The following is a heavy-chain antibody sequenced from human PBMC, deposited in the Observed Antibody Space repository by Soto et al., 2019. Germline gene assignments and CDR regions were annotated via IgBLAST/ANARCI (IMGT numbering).Heavy chain of an antibody. CDR3: ATRILRLEYCTNGVCSTARYFQH. V-gene: IGHV1-24*01. Sequence: ASGKGSCKVSGYTLTVVSMHWVRQAPGKGLEWIGVFDPEDGETIYAQKFQGRVTMTEDTSTETAYMEMSSLRSEDTAVYYCATRILRLEYCTNGVCSTARYFQHWGKGTLVIVSS. J-gene: IGHJ1*01. CDR1: GYTLTVVS. CDR2: FDPEDGET. D-gene: IGHD2-8*01.